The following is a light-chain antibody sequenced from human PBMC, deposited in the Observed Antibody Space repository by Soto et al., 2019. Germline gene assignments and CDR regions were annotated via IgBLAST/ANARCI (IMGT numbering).Light chain of an antibody. CDR1: QGISSY. J-gene: IGKJ1*01. CDR3: QQYYSYPWT. CDR2: AAS. Sequence: AIRMTQSPSSFSASTGDRVTITCRASQGISSYLAWYQQKPGKAPKLLIYAASTLQSAVPSRFSGSGSGTDFTLTVRCLQSEDFATYYCQQYYSYPWTFGQGTKVEIK. V-gene: IGKV1-8*01.